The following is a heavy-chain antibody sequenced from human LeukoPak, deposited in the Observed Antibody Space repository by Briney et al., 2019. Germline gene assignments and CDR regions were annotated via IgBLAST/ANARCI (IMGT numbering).Heavy chain of an antibody. CDR1: GFTFDDYA. CDR2: ISWDGGST. CDR3: AKAKRSAADTSFDY. Sequence: GGSLRLSCAASGFTFDDYAMHWVRQAPGKGLEWVSLISWDGGSTYYADSVKGRFTISRDNSKNSLYLQMNSLRAEDTALYYCAKAKRSAADTSFDYWGQGTLVTVSS. J-gene: IGHJ4*02. D-gene: IGHD6-13*01. V-gene: IGHV3-43D*03.